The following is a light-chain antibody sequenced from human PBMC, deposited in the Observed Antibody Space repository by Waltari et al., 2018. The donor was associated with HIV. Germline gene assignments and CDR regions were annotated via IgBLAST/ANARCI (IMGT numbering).Light chain of an antibody. Sequence: DIVMTQFPDSLAVSLGERATINCRSNQNLVYSGVNALAWCQHRPGQPPKLLIHWASTRESGVPDRFSGSGSGTNFTLTISSLQAEDVAVYYCQQYYSGFFTFGPGTKVDI. CDR1: QNLVYSGVNA. CDR3: QQYYSGFFT. J-gene: IGKJ3*01. CDR2: WAS. V-gene: IGKV4-1*01.